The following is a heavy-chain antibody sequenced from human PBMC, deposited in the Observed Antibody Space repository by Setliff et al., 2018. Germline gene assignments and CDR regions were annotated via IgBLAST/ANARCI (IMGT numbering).Heavy chain of an antibody. Sequence: GASVKVSCKGSGYTFTSYDINWVRQATGQGLEWMGWMNPNSGNTGYAQKFQGRVTMTRNTSISTAYMELSSLRSEDTAVYYCARGRQTDTAFDYWGQGTLVTVSS. CDR3: ARGRQTDTAFDY. V-gene: IGHV1-8*01. J-gene: IGHJ4*02. CDR2: MNPNSGNT. CDR1: GYTFTSYD. D-gene: IGHD5-18*01.